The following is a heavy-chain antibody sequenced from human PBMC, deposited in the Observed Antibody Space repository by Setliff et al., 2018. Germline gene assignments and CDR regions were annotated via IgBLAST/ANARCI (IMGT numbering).Heavy chain of an antibody. D-gene: IGHD2-2*01. J-gene: IGHJ4*02. CDR3: AKDWNPSTYWYTDYFDS. V-gene: IGHV3-23*01. CDR2: ISGSGGST. Sequence: WIRQPPGKGLEWVSAISGSGGSTYYADSVKGRFTISRDNSKKTLHLQMNSLRTEDTAIYYCAKDWNPSTYWYTDYFDSWGQGTLVTVSS.